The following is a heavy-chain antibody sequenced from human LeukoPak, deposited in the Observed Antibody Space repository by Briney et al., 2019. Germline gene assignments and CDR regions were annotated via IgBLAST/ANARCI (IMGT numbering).Heavy chain of an antibody. D-gene: IGHD6-19*01. CDR1: GFTFSSYR. J-gene: IGHJ5*02. Sequence: GGSLRLSCAASGFTFSSYRVNWARQAPGKGREGGSYISSSSSTIYDADSVKGRFTISRDNAKNSLYLQMNSLRAEDTAVYYCARDSSGLGFDPWGQGTLVTVSS. CDR2: ISSSSSTI. V-gene: IGHV3-48*01. CDR3: ARDSSGLGFDP.